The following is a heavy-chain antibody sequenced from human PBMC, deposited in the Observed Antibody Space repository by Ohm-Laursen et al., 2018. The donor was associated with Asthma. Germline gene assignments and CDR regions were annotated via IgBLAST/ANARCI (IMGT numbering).Heavy chain of an antibody. Sequence: SLRLSCAASGFPFNTSWMTWVRQVPGKGLEWVANIKQDGSEKYYVDSVKGRFTISRDNAKNSLYLQMNSLRAEDTAVYYCARELISLGYTIGALYYYYGMDVWGQGTTVTVSS. J-gene: IGHJ6*02. CDR3: ARELISLGYTIGALYYYYGMDV. V-gene: IGHV3-7*01. D-gene: IGHD5-24*01. CDR2: IKQDGSEK. CDR1: GFPFNTSW.